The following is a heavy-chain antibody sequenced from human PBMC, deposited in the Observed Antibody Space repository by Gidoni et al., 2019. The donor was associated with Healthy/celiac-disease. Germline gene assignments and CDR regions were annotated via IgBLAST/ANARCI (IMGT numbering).Heavy chain of an antibody. D-gene: IGHD2-2*01. Sequence: EVQRLESGGGLVQPGGSLRLSCAASGFTFSSYAMSWVRQAPGKGLEWVSAISGSGGSTYYADSVKGRFTISRDNSKNTLYLQMNSLRAEDTAVYYCAKGVVVVPAAFDYWGQGTLVTVSS. V-gene: IGHV3-23*01. CDR2: ISGSGGST. CDR3: AKGVVVVPAAFDY. J-gene: IGHJ4*02. CDR1: GFTFSSYA.